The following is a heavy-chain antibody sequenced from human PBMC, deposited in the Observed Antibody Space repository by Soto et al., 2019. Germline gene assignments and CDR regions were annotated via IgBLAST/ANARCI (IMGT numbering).Heavy chain of an antibody. V-gene: IGHV4-39*01. CDR3: ASPKIAFYNWFDP. CDR1: GGSISSSSYY. J-gene: IGHJ5*02. Sequence: QLQLQESGPGLVKPSETLSLTCTVSGGSISSSSYYWGWIRQPPGKGLEWIGSIYYSGSTYYTPSLKRRVTISVDTSKNQFSLKRSSVTAADTDVYYCASPKIAFYNWFDPWGQGTLVTVSS. D-gene: IGHD3-3*02. CDR2: IYYSGST.